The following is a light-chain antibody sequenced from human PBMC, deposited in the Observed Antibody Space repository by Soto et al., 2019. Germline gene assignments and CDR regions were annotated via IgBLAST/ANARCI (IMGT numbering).Light chain of an antibody. V-gene: IGKV1-39*01. CDR3: QQSYSTPWT. J-gene: IGKJ1*01. CDR1: QGISSY. Sequence: IQWTQSPSSLSASVGDRVTITCRASQGISSYLGWYQQKPGKAPKLLIYAASSLQSGVPSRFSGSGSGTDFTLTIRSLQPEEFATYYCQQSYSTPWTFGQGTKV. CDR2: AAS.